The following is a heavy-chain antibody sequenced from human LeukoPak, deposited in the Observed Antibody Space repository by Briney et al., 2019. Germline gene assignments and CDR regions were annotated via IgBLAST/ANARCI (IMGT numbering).Heavy chain of an antibody. CDR2: IWYDGSNK. CDR3: ARDQAPCYDSSGYLFDY. D-gene: IGHD3-22*01. CDR1: GFTFSSYG. J-gene: IGHJ4*02. Sequence: GGSLRLSCAASGFTFSSYGMHWVRQAPGKGLEWVAVIWYDGSNKYYADSVKGRFTISRDNSKNTLYLQMNSLRAEDTAVYYCARDQAPCYDSSGYLFDYWGQGTLVTVSS. V-gene: IGHV3-33*01.